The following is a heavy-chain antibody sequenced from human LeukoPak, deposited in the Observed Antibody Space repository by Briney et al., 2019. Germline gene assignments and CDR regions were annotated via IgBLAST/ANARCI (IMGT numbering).Heavy chain of an antibody. V-gene: IGHV1-69*13. CDR3: ARVVKATPHIHYGVDV. CDR1: GGTFSSYA. CDR2: IIPIFGTA. Sequence: SVTVSCTASGGTFSSYAISWVRQAPGQGLEWMGGIIPIFGTANYAQKFQGRVTITADESTSTAYMELSSLRSEDTAVYYCARVVKATPHIHYGVDVWGQGTTVTVSS. D-gene: IGHD2-2*01. J-gene: IGHJ6*02.